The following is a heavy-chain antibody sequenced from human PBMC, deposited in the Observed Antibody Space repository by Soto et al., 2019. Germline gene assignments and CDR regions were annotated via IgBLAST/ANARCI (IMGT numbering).Heavy chain of an antibody. V-gene: IGHV1-69*13. CDR2: IIPIFGTA. CDR3: ALTGPAENSGSPPRFDY. J-gene: IGHJ4*02. D-gene: IGHD3-10*01. CDR1: GGTFSSYA. Sequence: ASVKVSCKASGGTFSSYAISWVRQAPGQGLEWMGGIIPIFGTANYAQKFQGRVTITADESTSTAYMELSSLRSEDTAVYYCALTGPAENSGSPPRFDYWGQGTLVTVSS.